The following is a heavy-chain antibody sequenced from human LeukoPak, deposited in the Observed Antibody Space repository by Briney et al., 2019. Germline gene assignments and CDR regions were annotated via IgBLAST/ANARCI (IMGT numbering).Heavy chain of an antibody. CDR2: INHSGST. CDR3: ARRNGQDIVATFRRRYYFDY. CDR1: GGSISSYY. V-gene: IGHV4-34*01. D-gene: IGHD5-12*01. J-gene: IGHJ4*02. Sequence: SETLSLTCTVSGGSISSYYWSWIRQPPGKGLEWIGEINHSGSTNYNPSLKSRVTISINTSNNQFSLKLSSVTAADTAVYYCARRNGQDIVATFRRRYYFDYWGQGTLVTVSS.